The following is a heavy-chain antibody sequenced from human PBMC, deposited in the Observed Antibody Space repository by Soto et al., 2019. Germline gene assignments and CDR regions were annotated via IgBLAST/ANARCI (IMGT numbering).Heavy chain of an antibody. D-gene: IGHD6-19*01. CDR2: TYYKSKWFY. V-gene: IGHV6-1*01. CDR3: ARCDQWLLY. Sequence: SQTLSLTCDFSGGSVSSDSTAWNWIRQSPSRGLEWLGRTYYKSKWFYNYAVSVRSRIAIKSDTSKNQFSLQLNSVTPEDTAVYFCARCDQWLLYWGEGTLVTVSS. J-gene: IGHJ4*02. CDR1: GGSVSSDSTA.